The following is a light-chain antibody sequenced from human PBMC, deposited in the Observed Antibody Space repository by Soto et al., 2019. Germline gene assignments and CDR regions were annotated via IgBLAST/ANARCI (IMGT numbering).Light chain of an antibody. Sequence: EIVLTQSPGTLSVSPGERATLSCRASQSVGRNYLAWYQQKRGPAPRLLIAGASSTATGIPYRFSGSGSEIDFTLTSSKLEHEDFAVYYCQKYASSPLTFGGGTKVETK. CDR1: QSVGRNY. CDR3: QKYASSPLT. CDR2: GAS. V-gene: IGKV3-20*01. J-gene: IGKJ4*01.